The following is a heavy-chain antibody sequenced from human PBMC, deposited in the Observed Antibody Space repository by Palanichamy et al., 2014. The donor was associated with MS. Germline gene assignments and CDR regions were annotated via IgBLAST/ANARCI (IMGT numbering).Heavy chain of an antibody. CDR1: GFSFNTFW. Sequence: EVQLVESGGGLVQPGGSLRLSCAASGFSFNTFWMAWVRQAPGKGLEWVANINQDGTEKQYVDSVKGRFTISRDNAQKSVYLQMTSLRAGDTAIYYCTRPIWDLPDYWSQGTLVAVS. CDR2: INQDGTEK. J-gene: IGHJ4*02. V-gene: IGHV3-7*03. CDR3: TRPIWDLPDY. D-gene: IGHD3-16*01.